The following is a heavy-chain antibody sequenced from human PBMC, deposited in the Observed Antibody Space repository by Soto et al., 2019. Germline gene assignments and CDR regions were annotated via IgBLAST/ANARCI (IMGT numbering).Heavy chain of an antibody. Sequence: QVQLVESGGGVVQPGRSLRLSCAASGFTFRSYGMQRVRQAPVKGLEWVAVIWYDGSDKFYADSVKGRFTISRDNSKNSLYMQMHSLTAEDTAVYYCAKGGGTPLPLDSWGQGTLVTVSS. CDR1: GFTFRSYG. D-gene: IGHD1-7*01. J-gene: IGHJ4*02. V-gene: IGHV3-33*06. CDR3: AKGGGTPLPLDS. CDR2: IWYDGSDK.